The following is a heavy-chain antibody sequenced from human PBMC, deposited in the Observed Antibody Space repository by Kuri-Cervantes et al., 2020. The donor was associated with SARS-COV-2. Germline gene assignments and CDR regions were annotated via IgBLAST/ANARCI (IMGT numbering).Heavy chain of an antibody. J-gene: IGHJ4*02. CDR2: INPNSGGT. Sequence: ASVKVSCKASGYTFTGYYMHWVRQAPGQGLGWMGWINPNSGGTNYAQKFQGRVTMTRDTSISTAYMELSRLRSDDTAVYYCARETCLYSSGWFSNFDYWGQGTLVTVSS. D-gene: IGHD6-19*01. CDR1: GYTFTGYY. CDR3: ARETCLYSSGWFSNFDY. V-gene: IGHV1-2*02.